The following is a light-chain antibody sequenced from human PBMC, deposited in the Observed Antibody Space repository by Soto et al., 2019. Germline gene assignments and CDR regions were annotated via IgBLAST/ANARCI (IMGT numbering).Light chain of an antibody. J-gene: IGKJ2*01. Sequence: DFVMTQTPDSLAVSLDERATINCKSSPSVLSSSNNKNYLAWYQQKPGQPPKLLIYWASTRDSGVPDRFSGSGSGTDFTLTISSLQAEDVAVYYCQQYYSTPYTFGQGTKLEIK. V-gene: IGKV4-1*01. CDR3: QQYYSTPYT. CDR2: WAS. CDR1: PSVLSSSNNKNY.